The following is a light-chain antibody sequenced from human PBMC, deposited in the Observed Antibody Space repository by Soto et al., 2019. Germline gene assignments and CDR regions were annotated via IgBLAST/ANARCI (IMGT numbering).Light chain of an antibody. CDR2: DAS. J-gene: IGKJ4*01. Sequence: DIQMSQSPSSLSASVGDRVTITCQASQDISNYLNWYQHKPGKPPKLLIYDASNLETGVPSRFSGSKSGTAFTFTITSLQPEDIETYYCQQYDNLPFSFGGGTKVEIK. V-gene: IGKV1-33*01. CDR3: QQYDNLPFS. CDR1: QDISNY.